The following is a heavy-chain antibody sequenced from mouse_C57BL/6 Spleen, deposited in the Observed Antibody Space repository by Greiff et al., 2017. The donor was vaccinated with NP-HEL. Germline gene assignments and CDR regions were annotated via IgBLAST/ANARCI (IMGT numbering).Heavy chain of an antibody. CDR2: INPNNGGT. CDR1: GYTFTDYN. Sequence: EVQLQQSGPELVKPGASVKMSCKASGYTFTDYNMHWVKQSHGKSLEWIGYINPNNGGTSYNQKFKGKATLTVNKSSSTAYMELRSLTSEDSAVYYCARDGYYSYYFDYWGQGTTLTVSS. V-gene: IGHV1-22*01. CDR3: ARDGYYSYYFDY. J-gene: IGHJ2*01. D-gene: IGHD2-3*01.